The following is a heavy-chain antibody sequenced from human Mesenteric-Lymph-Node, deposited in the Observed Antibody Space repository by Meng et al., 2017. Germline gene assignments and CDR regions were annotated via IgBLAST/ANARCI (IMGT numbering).Heavy chain of an antibody. V-gene: IGHV4-30-4*01. J-gene: IGHJ4*02. CDR3: ARDRTTGRYFDY. CDR2: IYYSGST. Sequence: QVQVQESGPGLGEPSPTLSPTCTVSGGSISSGDYYWSWIRQPPGKGLEWIWYIYYSGSTYYNPSLKSRVTISVDTSKNQFSLKLSSVTAADTAVYYCARDRTTGRYFDYWGQGTLVTVSS. CDR1: GGSISSGDYY. D-gene: IGHD4-11*01.